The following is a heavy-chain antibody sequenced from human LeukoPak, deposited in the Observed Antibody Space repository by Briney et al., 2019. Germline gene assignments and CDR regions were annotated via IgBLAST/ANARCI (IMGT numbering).Heavy chain of an antibody. CDR3: ANLAAAGTAWFDP. CDR2: ISGSGGAT. V-gene: IGHV3-23*01. Sequence: QTGGSLRLSCAASGFTFSTSAMGWVRQTPGKGLEWVSTISGSGGATFYAASVKGRFTISRDISKNTLYLQMNSLRAEDTAIYYCANLAAAGTAWFDPWGQGTLVTVSS. D-gene: IGHD6-13*01. CDR1: GFTFSTSA. J-gene: IGHJ5*02.